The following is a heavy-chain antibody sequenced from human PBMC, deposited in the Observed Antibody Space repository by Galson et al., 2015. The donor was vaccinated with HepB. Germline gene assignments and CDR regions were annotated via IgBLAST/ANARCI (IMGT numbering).Heavy chain of an antibody. CDR2: ISYDENSR. CDR1: DFTFNYYT. D-gene: IGHD3-16*01. V-gene: IGHV3-30-3*01. CDR3: ARDKVTERGGDYYGVDV. J-gene: IGHJ6*02. Sequence: SLRLSCAGSDFTFNYYTMHWVRQAPGKGLEWLSFISYDENSRYYADSVKGRFTISRDDSKSTLYLQMNSLRDDDTALYYCARDKVTERGGDYYGVDVWGQGTTVIVSS.